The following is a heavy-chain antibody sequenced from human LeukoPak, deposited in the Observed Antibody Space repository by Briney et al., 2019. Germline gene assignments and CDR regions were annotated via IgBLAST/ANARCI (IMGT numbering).Heavy chain of an antibody. V-gene: IGHV3-20*04. D-gene: IGHD2-15*01. CDR3: ARSGCSGGSCYFVY. Sequence: PGGSLRLSCAASGFTFDDYGMSWVRQAPGKGLEWVSGINWNGGSTGYADSVKGRFTISRDNAKNTLYLQMNSLRAEDTAVYYCARSGCSGGSCYFVYWGQGTLVTVSS. J-gene: IGHJ4*02. CDR1: GFTFDDYG. CDR2: INWNGGST.